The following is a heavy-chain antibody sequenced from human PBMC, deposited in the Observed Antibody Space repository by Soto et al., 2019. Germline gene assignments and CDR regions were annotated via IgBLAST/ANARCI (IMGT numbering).Heavy chain of an antibody. Sequence: PGGSLRLSCAASGFTFSSYAMSWVRQAPGKGLEWVSATSGSGGSTYYADSVKGRFTISRDNSKNTLYLQMNSLRAEDTAVYYCAKSTRGRDYYYGMDVWGQGTTVTVSS. CDR1: GFTFSSYA. CDR2: TSGSGGST. D-gene: IGHD3-10*01. J-gene: IGHJ6*02. V-gene: IGHV3-23*01. CDR3: AKSTRGRDYYYGMDV.